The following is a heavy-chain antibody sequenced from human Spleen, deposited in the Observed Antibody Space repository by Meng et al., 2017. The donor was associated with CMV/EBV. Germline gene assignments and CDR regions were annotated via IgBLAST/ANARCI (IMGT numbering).Heavy chain of an antibody. V-gene: IGHV3-7*01. Sequence: GESLKISCAASGFTFSSYAMSWVRQAPGKGLEWVATINQDGSETYYMDSVKGRFTISRDNAKNSLYLRMNSLRAEDTAVYYGARDLFVVARTVGVPESDYGFDIWGQGTMVTVSS. J-gene: IGHJ3*02. D-gene: IGHD3-3*01. CDR3: ARDLFVVARTVGVPESDYGFDI. CDR2: INQDGSET. CDR1: GFTFSSYA.